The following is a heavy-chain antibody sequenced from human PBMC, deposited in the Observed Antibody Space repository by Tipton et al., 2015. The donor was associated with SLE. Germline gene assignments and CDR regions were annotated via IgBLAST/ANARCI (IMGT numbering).Heavy chain of an antibody. V-gene: IGHV4-39*07. D-gene: IGHD6-13*01. CDR1: GGSISSSNYY. J-gene: IGHJ3*02. Sequence: GLVKPSETLSLTCTVSGGSISSSNYYWGWIRQPPGKGLEWIGSIYYSGSTYYNPSLKSRVTISVDTSKSQFSLKLNSVTAADTAVYYCATSISSSWWGGAAFDIWGQGTMVTVSS. CDR2: IYYSGST. CDR3: ATSISSSWWGGAAFDI.